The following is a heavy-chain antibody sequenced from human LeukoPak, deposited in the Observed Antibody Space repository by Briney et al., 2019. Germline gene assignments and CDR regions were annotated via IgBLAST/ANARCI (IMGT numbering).Heavy chain of an antibody. Sequence: GGSRRLSRVASGFTFSSYAMSWVRQAPGKCLEWGSTISGRGGSTYYADSVKGRFTISRDNSKNTLYLQLNSLRAEDTAVYYCANGIQLWSPLDFWGQGTLVTVSS. J-gene: IGHJ4*02. CDR2: ISGRGGST. D-gene: IGHD5-18*01. CDR3: ANGIQLWSPLDF. CDR1: GFTFSSYA. V-gene: IGHV3-23*01.